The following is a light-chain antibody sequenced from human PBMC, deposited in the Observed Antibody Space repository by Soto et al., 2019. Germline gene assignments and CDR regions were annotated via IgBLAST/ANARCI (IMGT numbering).Light chain of an antibody. Sequence: DIQMTQSPSSLSASVGDRVTITCQASQDISNYSNWYQQKPGKAPKLLNYDASNLETGVPSRFSGSGSGTDFTFTISSLQPEDIATYYCQQYDNLWTFGQGTKVDIK. CDR3: QQYDNLWT. J-gene: IGKJ1*01. V-gene: IGKV1-33*01. CDR2: DAS. CDR1: QDISNY.